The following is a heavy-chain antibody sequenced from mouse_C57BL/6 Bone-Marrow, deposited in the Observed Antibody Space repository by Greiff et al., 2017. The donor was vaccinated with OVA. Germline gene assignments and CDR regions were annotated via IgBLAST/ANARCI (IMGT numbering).Heavy chain of an antibody. V-gene: IGHV1-15*01. CDR3: YYYGSSPWYFDV. D-gene: IGHD1-1*01. Sequence: VQLQQSGAELVRPGASVTLSCKASGYTFTDYEMHWVKQTPVHGLEWIGAIDPETGGTAYNQKFKGKAILTADKSSSTAHMELRSLTSEDSAVYYCYYYGSSPWYFDVWGTGTTVTVSS. J-gene: IGHJ1*03. CDR2: IDPETGGT. CDR1: GYTFTDYE.